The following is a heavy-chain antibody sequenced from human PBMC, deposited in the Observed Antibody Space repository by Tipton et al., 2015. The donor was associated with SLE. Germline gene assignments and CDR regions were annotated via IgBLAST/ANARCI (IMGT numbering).Heavy chain of an antibody. D-gene: IGHD6-13*01. J-gene: IGHJ4*02. CDR1: GGSISSYY. CDR3: ARRAAAGLYYFDY. Sequence: TLSLTCTVSGGSISSYYWSWIRQPAGKGLEWIGRIYTSGSTNYNPSLKSRVTISVDTSKNQFSLRLSSVTAADTAVYYCARRAAAGLYYFDYWGQGTLVTVSS. CDR2: IYTSGST. V-gene: IGHV4-4*07.